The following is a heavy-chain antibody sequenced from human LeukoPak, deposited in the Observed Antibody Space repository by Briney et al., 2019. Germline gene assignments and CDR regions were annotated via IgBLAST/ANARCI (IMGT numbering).Heavy chain of an antibody. D-gene: IGHD4-11*01. CDR3: ASTYRHYNYYMDV. Sequence: PSETLSLTCTVSGGSISSYYWSWIRQPPGKGLEWIGYIYYSGSTNYNPSLKSRVTISVDTSKNQFSLKLSSVTAADTAVYYCASTYRHYNYYMDVWGKGTTVTVSS. CDR1: GGSISSYY. V-gene: IGHV4-59*01. CDR2: IYYSGST. J-gene: IGHJ6*03.